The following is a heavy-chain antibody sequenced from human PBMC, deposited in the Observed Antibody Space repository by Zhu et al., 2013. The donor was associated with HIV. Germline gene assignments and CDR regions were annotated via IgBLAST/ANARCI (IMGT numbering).Heavy chain of an antibody. CDR1: GGTFITDA. Sequence: QVQLMQSGAEVKKPGSSVKVSCKASGGTFITDAVNWVRQAPGQRLEWVGGTSPMLDSTNYAQTFQGRVTLTADDSTGTAYMELSNLRSEDTAVYYCAGTVVTPSLTDYYGMDVWGQGTTVTVSS. CDR2: TSPMLDST. V-gene: IGHV1-69*01. CDR3: AGTVVTPSLTDYYGMDV. J-gene: IGHJ6*02. D-gene: IGHD2-15*01.